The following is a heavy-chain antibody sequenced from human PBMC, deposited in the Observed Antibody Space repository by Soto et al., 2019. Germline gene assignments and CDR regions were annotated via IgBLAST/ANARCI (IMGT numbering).Heavy chain of an antibody. J-gene: IGHJ3*01. CDR1: GYSFDSYA. Sequence: QVQLVQSGATQEKPGASVKVSCEAFGYSFDSYAYSWVRQAPGQGLEWMGRIGSGDTKYAQKLQGRVTMTTDTSTTTAYMELRSLRSDDTALYYCARENAPYGFDLWGQGTMVTVSS. V-gene: IGHV1-18*01. CDR2: IGSGDT. CDR3: ARENAPYGFDL. D-gene: IGHD2-2*01.